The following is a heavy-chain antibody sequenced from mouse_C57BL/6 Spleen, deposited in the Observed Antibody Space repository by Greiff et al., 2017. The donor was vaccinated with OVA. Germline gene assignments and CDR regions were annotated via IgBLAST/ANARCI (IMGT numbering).Heavy chain of an antibody. J-gene: IGHJ3*01. CDR1: GFNIKDYY. CDR3: TSYYYCSTWFAY. Sequence: VQLQQSGAELVRPGASVKLSCTASGFNIKDYYMHWVKQRPEQGLEWIGRIDPEDGDTEYAPKFQGKATMTADTSSNTAYLQLSSLTSEDTAVYYCTSYYYCSTWFAYWGQGTLVTVSA. CDR2: IDPEDGDT. D-gene: IGHD1-1*01. V-gene: IGHV14-1*01.